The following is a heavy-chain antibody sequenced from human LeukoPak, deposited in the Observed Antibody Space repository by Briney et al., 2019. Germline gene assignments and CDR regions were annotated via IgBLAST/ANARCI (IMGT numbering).Heavy chain of an antibody. CDR2: INSDGGSN. CDR3: ASEGRVSGYDFDC. CDR1: GFTFSSYW. J-gene: IGHJ4*02. D-gene: IGHD5-12*01. Sequence: AGSLRLSCAASGFTFSSYWMPWVRQAPGKGLVWVSRINSDGGSNTYADSVKGRFTISRANAKNTLYLQMNSLIVEYTAVYYCASEGRVSGYDFDCWGQGTLVTVSS. V-gene: IGHV3-74*03.